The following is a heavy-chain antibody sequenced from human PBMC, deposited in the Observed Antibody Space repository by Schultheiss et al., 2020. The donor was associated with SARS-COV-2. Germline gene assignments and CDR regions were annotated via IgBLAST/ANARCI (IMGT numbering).Heavy chain of an antibody. CDR3: AKDLRADYYYGMDV. Sequence: SQTLSLTCAVYGGSFSGYFWSWIRQPPGKGLEWIGEINHSGSTNYNPSLKSRLTISVDTSRNQFSLKLSSVTAADTAVYYCAKDLRADYYYGMDVWGQGTTVTVSS. V-gene: IGHV4-34*01. CDR2: INHSGST. J-gene: IGHJ6*02. D-gene: IGHD3-10*01. CDR1: GGSFSGYF.